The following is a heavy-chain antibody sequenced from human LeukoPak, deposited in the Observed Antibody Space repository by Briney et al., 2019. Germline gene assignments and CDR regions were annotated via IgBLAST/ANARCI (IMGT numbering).Heavy chain of an antibody. V-gene: IGHV4-38-2*01. CDR2: IYHGGCT. Sequence: PSETLSLTCAVSGYSISSGYYWGWIRQPPGKGLEWIGSIYHGGCTFYNPSLKSRVAISADTSKNQFSLKLSSVTAADTAVYYCASLGVVPGAIPDAFDIWGQGTMVIVSS. CDR3: ASLGVVPGAIPDAFDI. D-gene: IGHD2-2*02. CDR1: GYSISSGYY. J-gene: IGHJ3*02.